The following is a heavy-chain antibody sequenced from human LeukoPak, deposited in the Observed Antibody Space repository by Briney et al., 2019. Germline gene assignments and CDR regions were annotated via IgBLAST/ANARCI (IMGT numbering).Heavy chain of an antibody. V-gene: IGHV3-30*04. CDR3: AKEEYYYDSSGYCFDY. Sequence: PGGSLRVSCAASGFTFRSYAMHWVRQAPGKGLEWVAVISYDGSNKYYADSVKGRFTISRDNSKNTLYLQMNSLRAEDMAVYYCAKEEYYYDSSGYCFDYWGQGTLVTVSS. CDR2: ISYDGSNK. J-gene: IGHJ4*02. CDR1: GFTFRSYA. D-gene: IGHD3-22*01.